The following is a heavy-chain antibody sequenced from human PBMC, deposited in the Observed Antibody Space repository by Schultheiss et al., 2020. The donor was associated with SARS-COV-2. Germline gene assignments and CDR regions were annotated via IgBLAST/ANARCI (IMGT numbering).Heavy chain of an antibody. J-gene: IGHJ6*02. V-gene: IGHV4-34*01. CDR2: INHSGST. CDR1: GGSFSGYY. CDR3: ARDVSGRRYYYGMDV. Sequence: GSLRLSCAVYGGSFSGYYWSWIRQPPGKGLEWIGEINHSGSTNYNPSLKSRVTISVDTSKNQFSLKLSSVTAADTAVYYCARDVSGRRYYYGMDVWGQGTTVTVSS. D-gene: IGHD3-3*01.